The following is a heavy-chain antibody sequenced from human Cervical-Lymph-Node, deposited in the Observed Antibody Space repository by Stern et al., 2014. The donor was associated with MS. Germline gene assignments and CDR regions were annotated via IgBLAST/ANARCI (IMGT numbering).Heavy chain of an antibody. J-gene: IGHJ2*01. CDR3: ARRAGYCSRTNCYAYWYFDV. CDR1: GYSFTNYW. D-gene: IGHD2-2*01. Sequence: EVQLVQSGAVVKEPGEFLKISCQTSGYSFTNYWIGWVRQVPGQGLEWMGIISPGDSDANYSQSFLGQVTISADKSTNTAYVQWSSLEASDTATYYCARRAGYCSRTNCYAYWYFDVWGRGTLVTVTS. CDR2: ISPGDSDA. V-gene: IGHV5-51*01.